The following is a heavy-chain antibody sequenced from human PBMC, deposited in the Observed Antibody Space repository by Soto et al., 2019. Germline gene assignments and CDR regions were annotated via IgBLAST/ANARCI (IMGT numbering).Heavy chain of an antibody. CDR3: ANERTGSNHDYGMDV. V-gene: IGHV3-23*04. CDR1: GFTFSSYA. J-gene: IGHJ6*02. D-gene: IGHD1-26*01. Sequence: EGQLVESGGGLVQPGGSLRLSCEGSGFTFSSYALSWVRLRPGRGLEWVAWISGSGTGTNSADSVKGRFTITRDNSRTTVYLQMSRLTVEDTAVYYCANERTGSNHDYGMDVWGQGTAVTVAS. CDR2: ISGSGTGT.